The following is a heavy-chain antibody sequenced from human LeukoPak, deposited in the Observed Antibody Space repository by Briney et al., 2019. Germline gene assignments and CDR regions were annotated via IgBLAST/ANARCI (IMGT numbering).Heavy chain of an antibody. D-gene: IGHD1-26*01. CDR2: IYPGDSDT. J-gene: IGHJ5*02. CDR1: GYSFTTYW. CDR3: ARGGGWELPENWFDP. V-gene: IGHV5-51*01. Sequence: GESLKISCKGSGYSFTTYWIGWVRQMPGKGLEWMGIIYPGDSDTRYSPSFQGQVSISADKSISTAYLQWSSLKASDTAMYYCARGGGWELPENWFDPWGQGTLVTVSS.